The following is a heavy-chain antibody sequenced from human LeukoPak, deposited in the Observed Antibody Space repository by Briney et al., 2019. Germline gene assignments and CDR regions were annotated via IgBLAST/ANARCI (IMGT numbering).Heavy chain of an antibody. CDR2: IYYSGST. J-gene: IGHJ4*02. CDR3: ASNTDSSVY. CDR1: GGSISSSSYY. V-gene: IGHV4-39*01. Sequence: SSETLSLTCTVSGGSISSSSYYWGWIRQPPGKGLEWIGSIYYSGSTYYNPSLKSRVTISVDTSKNQFSLKLSSVTAADTAVYYCASNTDSSVYWGQGTLVTASS. D-gene: IGHD3-22*01.